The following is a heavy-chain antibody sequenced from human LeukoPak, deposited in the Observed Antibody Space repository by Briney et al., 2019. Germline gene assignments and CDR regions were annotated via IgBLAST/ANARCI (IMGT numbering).Heavy chain of an antibody. CDR1: GFTLSSYW. CDR2: INQDGSEK. D-gene: IGHD2-15*01. CDR3: ARPYCSGVICYSPPDY. J-gene: IGHJ4*02. V-gene: IGHV3-7*01. Sequence: PGGSLRLSCGDSGFTLSSYWMTWVRQAPGKGLEWVANINQDGSEKYYVDSLKGRFTISRDNAKNSLYLQMNNLRAEDTAVYYCARPYCSGVICYSPPDYWGQGTLVTVSS.